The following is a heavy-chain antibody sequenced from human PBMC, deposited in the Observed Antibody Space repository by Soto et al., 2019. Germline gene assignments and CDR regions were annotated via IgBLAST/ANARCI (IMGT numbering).Heavy chain of an antibody. V-gene: IGHV1-69*01. J-gene: IGHJ6*02. CDR2: IIPIFGTA. D-gene: IGHD3-3*01. CDR3: ARVGPNDFWSGYSDYYYGMDV. Sequence: QVQLVQSGAEVKKPGSSVKVSCKASGGTFSSYAISWVRQAPGQGLEWMGGIIPIFGTANYAQKFQGRVTITADESTSTAYMELSSLRSEDTAVYYCARVGPNDFWSGYSDYYYGMDVWGQGTTVTVSS. CDR1: GGTFSSYA.